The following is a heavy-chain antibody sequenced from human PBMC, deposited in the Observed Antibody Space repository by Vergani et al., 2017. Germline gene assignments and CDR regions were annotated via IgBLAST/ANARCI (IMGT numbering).Heavy chain of an antibody. J-gene: IGHJ4*02. CDR2: ISGVGDTI. Sequence: EVRLAESGGGLVQPGGSLRLSCAVSGFTFTSYSMNWVRQAPGKGLEWVSYISGVGDTINYADSVKGRFTISRDNSLHLQMNSLRVEDTAVYYCSRDTFGAEDFWGQGTLVTVSS. V-gene: IGHV3-48*01. D-gene: IGHD3-3*01. CDR1: GFTFTSYS. CDR3: SRDTFGAEDF.